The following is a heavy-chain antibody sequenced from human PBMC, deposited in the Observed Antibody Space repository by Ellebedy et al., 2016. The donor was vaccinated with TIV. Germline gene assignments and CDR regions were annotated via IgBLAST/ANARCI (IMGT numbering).Heavy chain of an antibody. D-gene: IGHD2-2*01. CDR2: INHSGST. CDR1: GGSFSGYY. J-gene: IGHJ6*02. V-gene: IGHV4-34*01. CDR3: ARGLVVYCSSTSCWEDYYGMDV. Sequence: GSLRLXCVVYGGSFSGYYWSWIRQPPGKGLEWIGEINHSGSTNYNPSLKSRVTISVDTSKNQFSLKLSSVTAADTAVYYCARGLVVYCSSTSCWEDYYGMDVWGQGTTVTVSS.